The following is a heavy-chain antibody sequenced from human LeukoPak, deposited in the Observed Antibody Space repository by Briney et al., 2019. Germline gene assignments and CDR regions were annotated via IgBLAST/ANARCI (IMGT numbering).Heavy chain of an antibody. D-gene: IGHD2-15*01. J-gene: IGHJ4*02. V-gene: IGHV3-21*01. Sequence: GRTLRLSCAASGFTFSSYSMNWVPEAPGKGLEWVSSISSSSNYIYYADSVKGRFTISRDNAKNSLYLQMNSLRAEDTAVYYCARDWYCSGGSCYSFDYWGQGTLVTVSS. CDR3: ARDWYCSGGSCYSFDY. CDR2: ISSSSNYI. CDR1: GFTFSSYS.